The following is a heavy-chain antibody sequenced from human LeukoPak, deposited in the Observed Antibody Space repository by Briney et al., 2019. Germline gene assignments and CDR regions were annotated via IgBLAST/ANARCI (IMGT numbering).Heavy chain of an antibody. CDR1: GFTVSSNY. CDR3: ARPGNYYDSSGPFDY. CDR2: IYSGGGT. D-gene: IGHD3-22*01. V-gene: IGHV3-53*01. Sequence: GGSLRLSCAASGFTVSSNYMSWVRQAPGKGLEWVSVIYSGGGTYYADSVKGRFTISRDNSKNTLYLQMNSLRAEDTAVYYCARPGNYYDSSGPFDYWGQGTLVTVSS. J-gene: IGHJ4*02.